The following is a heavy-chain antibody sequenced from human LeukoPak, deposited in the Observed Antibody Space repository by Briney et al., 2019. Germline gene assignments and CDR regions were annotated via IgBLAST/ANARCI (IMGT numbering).Heavy chain of an antibody. CDR1: GFTFSSYA. D-gene: IGHD2-2*01. J-gene: IGHJ4*02. Sequence: GGSLRLSCAASGFTFSSYAMSWVRQAPGKGLEWVSAISGSGGSTYYADSVKGRFTISRDNSKNTLYLQMNSLRAEDTAVYYCAKDPTIVVVPAAGFDYWGQGTLVTVSS. V-gene: IGHV3-23*01. CDR3: AKDPTIVVVPAAGFDY. CDR2: ISGSGGST.